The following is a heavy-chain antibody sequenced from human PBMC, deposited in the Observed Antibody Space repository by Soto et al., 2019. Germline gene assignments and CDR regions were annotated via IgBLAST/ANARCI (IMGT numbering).Heavy chain of an antibody. J-gene: IGHJ4*02. CDR2: VNPSGGHT. CDR1: GDTFTDYY. Sequence: QVQLMQSGAEVKKPGASVKVSCKASGDTFTDYYIHWVRQAPGQGLEWMGTVNPSGGHTTYAQHFLGRGTMTRDSSTSPLCMELTSLTSGDTAIYYCARGGHVVVVTAALDYWGQGTLVTVSS. CDR3: ARGGHVVVVTAALDY. V-gene: IGHV1-46*01. D-gene: IGHD2-21*02.